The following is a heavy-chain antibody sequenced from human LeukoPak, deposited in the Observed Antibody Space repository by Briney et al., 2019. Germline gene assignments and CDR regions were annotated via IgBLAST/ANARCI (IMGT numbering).Heavy chain of an antibody. V-gene: IGHV4-39*01. D-gene: IGHD3-3*01. J-gene: IGHJ5*02. CDR1: GGSISSSSYY. CDR3: ARGIGSQLRSGWFDP. CDR2: IYYSGST. Sequence: SETLSLTCTVSGGSISSSSYYWGWIRQPPGKGLEWIGSIYYSGSTYYNPSLKSRVTISVDTSKNQFSLKLSPVTAADTAVYYCARGIGSQLRSGWFDPWGQGTLVTVSS.